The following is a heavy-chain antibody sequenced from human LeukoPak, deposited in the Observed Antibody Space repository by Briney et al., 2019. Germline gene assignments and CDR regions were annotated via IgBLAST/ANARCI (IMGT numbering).Heavy chain of an antibody. CDR1: GYTSTIYY. CDR3: AGQQPKVNWFDP. J-gene: IGHJ5*02. Sequence: GASVKVSCKASGYTSTIYYIHWVRQAPGQGLEWMGMINPSGSSTSYAQKFQDRVTMTKDMSTSTVYMEVSRLRSEDTAVYYCAGQQPKVNWFDPWGQGTLVTVSS. CDR2: INPSGSST. V-gene: IGHV1-46*01. D-gene: IGHD6-13*01.